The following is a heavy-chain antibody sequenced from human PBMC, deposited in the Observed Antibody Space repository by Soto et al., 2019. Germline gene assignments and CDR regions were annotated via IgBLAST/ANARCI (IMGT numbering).Heavy chain of an antibody. CDR2: ISRISNII. J-gene: IGHJ4*02. D-gene: IGHD3-22*01. V-gene: IGHV3-48*02. CDR3: ARGTYYSGDNGYYYIDA. CDR1: GFTCSSES. Sequence: GGSVRVSCVALGFTCSSESMIWLRQATGEGLEWISFISRISNIIYYVGSVKGRFTSTRDNSKNLLYLQMNDLRDEDTAVYYCARGTYYSGDNGYYYIDAWGKGTPVTVSS.